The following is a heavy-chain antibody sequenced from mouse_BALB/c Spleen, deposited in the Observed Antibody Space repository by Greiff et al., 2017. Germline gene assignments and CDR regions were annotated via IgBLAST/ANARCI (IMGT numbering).Heavy chain of an antibody. CDR3: GRRDGNYAMDY. D-gene: IGHD2-1*01. V-gene: IGHV1-14*01. CDR1: GYTFTSYV. CDR2: INPYNDGT. J-gene: IGHJ4*01. Sequence: EVQLQQSGPELVKPGASVKMSCKASGYTFTSYVMHWVKQKPGQGLEWIGYINPYNDGTKYNEKFKGKATLTSDKSSNTAYMELSSLTSEDSAVYYCGRRDGNYAMDYWGQGTSVTVSS.